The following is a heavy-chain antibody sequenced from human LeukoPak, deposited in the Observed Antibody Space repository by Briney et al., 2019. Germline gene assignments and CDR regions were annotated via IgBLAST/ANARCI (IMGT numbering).Heavy chain of an antibody. J-gene: IGHJ5*02. CDR1: GGSFSGYY. CDR3: ARDIVVPAHTGFDP. Sequence: SETLSLTCAVYGGSFSGYYWSWIRQPPGKGLEWIGYIYYSGSTYYNPSLKSRVTISVDTSKNQFSLKLSSVTAADTAVYYCARDIVVPAHTGFDPWGQGTLVTVSP. V-gene: IGHV4-30-4*08. D-gene: IGHD2-2*01. CDR2: IYYSGST.